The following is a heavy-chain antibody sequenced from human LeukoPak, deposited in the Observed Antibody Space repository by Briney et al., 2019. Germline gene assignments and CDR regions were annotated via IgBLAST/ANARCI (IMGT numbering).Heavy chain of an antibody. D-gene: IGHD3-16*01. Sequence: PSETLSLTCTVSGGSIRGFHWSWIRQPPGKGLDYIGDVFYSGGTNYNPSLKSRLTISVDTSRNQFSLKLTSVTAADTAVYYCARLYAGAYTRLDPWGQGILDADSS. CDR2: VFYSGGT. CDR3: ARLYAGAYTRLDP. V-gene: IGHV4-59*08. J-gene: IGHJ5*02. CDR1: GGSIRGFH.